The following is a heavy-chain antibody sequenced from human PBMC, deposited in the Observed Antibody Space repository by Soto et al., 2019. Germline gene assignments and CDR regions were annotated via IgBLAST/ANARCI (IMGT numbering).Heavy chain of an antibody. V-gene: IGHV4-34*01. CDR3: ARGRLTTVTTSYFDY. J-gene: IGHJ4*02. CDR1: GGSFSGYY. Sequence: SETLSLTCAVYGGSFSGYYWSWIRQPPGKGLEWIGEINHSGSTNYNPSLKSRVTISVDTSKNQFSLKLSSVTAADTAVYYCARGRLTTVTTSYFDYWGQGTLVTVSS. CDR2: INHSGST. D-gene: IGHD4-17*01.